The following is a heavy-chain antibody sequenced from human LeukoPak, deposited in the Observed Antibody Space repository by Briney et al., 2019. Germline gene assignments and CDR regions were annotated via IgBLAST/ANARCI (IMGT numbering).Heavy chain of an antibody. J-gene: IGHJ4*02. V-gene: IGHV4-34*01. CDR2: INHSGST. Sequence: PSETLSLTCAVYGGSFSGYYWSWIRQPPGKGLGWIGEINHSGSTNYNPSLKSRVTISVDTSKNQFSLKLSSVTAADTAVYYCARGGLIPYYFDYWGQGTLVTVSS. CDR1: GGSFSGYY. CDR3: ARGGLIPYYFDY.